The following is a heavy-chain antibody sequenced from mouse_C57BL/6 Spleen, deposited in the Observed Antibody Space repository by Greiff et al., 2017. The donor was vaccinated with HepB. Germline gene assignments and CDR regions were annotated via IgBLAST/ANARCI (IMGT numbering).Heavy chain of an antibody. CDR3: ARDYYDSSYVLDY. D-gene: IGHD1-1*01. V-gene: IGHV5-4*01. CDR2: ISDGGSYT. Sequence: EVQLQESGGGLVKPGGSLKLSCAASGFTFSSYAMSWVRQTPEKRLEWVATISDGGSYTYYPDNVKGRFTISRDNAKNNLYLQMSHLKSEDTAMYYCARDYYDSSYVLDYWGQGTTLTVSS. CDR1: GFTFSSYA. J-gene: IGHJ2*01.